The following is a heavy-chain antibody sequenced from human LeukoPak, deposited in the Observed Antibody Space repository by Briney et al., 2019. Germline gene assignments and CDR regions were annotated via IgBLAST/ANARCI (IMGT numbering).Heavy chain of an antibody. CDR3: ATDFYDST. CDR2: IRSNSDGGTI. V-gene: IGHV3-15*07. CDR1: GFTFSSYA. D-gene: IGHD3-22*01. Sequence: GRSLRLSCAASGFTFSSYAMNWVRQAPGKGLEWVGRIRSNSDGGTIDYAAPVKGRFTLSRDDSKTTLYLQMNSLQTEDTAVYYCATDFYDSTWGQGTLVTVSS. J-gene: IGHJ5*02.